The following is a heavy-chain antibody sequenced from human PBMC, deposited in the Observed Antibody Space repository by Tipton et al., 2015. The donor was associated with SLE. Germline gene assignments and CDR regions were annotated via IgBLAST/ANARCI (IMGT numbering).Heavy chain of an antibody. CDR1: GGSVSSHY. V-gene: IGHV4-59*02. J-gene: IGHJ5*02. CDR2: IDDSGNT. CDR3: VRGLGEIDYGDYGDL. Sequence: TLSLTCTVSGGSVSSHYWTWIRQPPGKGLEWIGYIDDSGNTDYTPSLKSRVNISADTSKNQFSLRLTSVTAADTAVYYCVRGLGEIDYGDYGDLWGQGTLVTVSS. D-gene: IGHD4-17*01.